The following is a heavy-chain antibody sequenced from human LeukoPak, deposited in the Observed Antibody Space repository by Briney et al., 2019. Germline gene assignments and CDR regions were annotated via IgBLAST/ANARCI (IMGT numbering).Heavy chain of an antibody. CDR3: ARDGGAILYYYYMDV. CDR1: GYTFTSYY. CDR2: INPSGGST. Sequence: ASVKVSCKASGYTFTSYYMHWVRQAPGQGLEWMGIINPSGGSTSYAQKFQGRVTMTRDTSTSTVYMELSSLRSEDTAVYYCARDGGAILYYYYMDVWGKGTTVTVSS. V-gene: IGHV1-46*01. D-gene: IGHD2-15*01. J-gene: IGHJ6*03.